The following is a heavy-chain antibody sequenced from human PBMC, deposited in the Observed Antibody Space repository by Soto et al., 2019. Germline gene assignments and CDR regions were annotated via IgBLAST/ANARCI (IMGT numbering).Heavy chain of an antibody. Sequence: EVQLAESGGGLVKPGGSLRLSCAASGFTFSTYSMNWVRQAPGKGLEWVSSISSSSTYIYYADSVKGRFTISRDNAKKSLYLQMNSLRAEDTAVYYCARVAGTDMVLYMDVWGKGTTVTVSS. J-gene: IGHJ6*03. CDR3: ARVAGTDMVLYMDV. V-gene: IGHV3-21*01. CDR1: GFTFSTYS. D-gene: IGHD5-18*01. CDR2: ISSSSTYI.